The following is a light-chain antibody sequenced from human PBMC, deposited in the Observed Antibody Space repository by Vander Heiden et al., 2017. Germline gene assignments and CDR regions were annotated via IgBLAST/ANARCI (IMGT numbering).Light chain of an antibody. CDR2: RTD. CDR3: ASWDDSLRGWV. CDR1: TPNIGNNY. Sequence: QSALTQPPSASGTPGQRVTISCSGSTPNIGNNYVYWYQQIPGTAPKVLIFRTDQRPSGVPDRVSGSKSGTSASLAISGLRSEDEGDYCCASWDDSLRGWVFGGGTTLTVL. V-gene: IGLV1-47*01. J-gene: IGLJ3*02.